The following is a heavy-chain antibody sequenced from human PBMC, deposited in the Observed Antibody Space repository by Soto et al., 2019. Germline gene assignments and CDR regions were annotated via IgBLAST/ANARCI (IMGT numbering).Heavy chain of an antibody. J-gene: IGHJ4*02. V-gene: IGHV3-30*18. Sequence: PGGSLRLSCEAAGLTFSSYGMHWVRQAPGKGLEWVAIISEDGRNKYYADSVKGRFTISRDNSKNTVYLQMNSLRAEDTAVYYCAKDSVVATIRIYDYWGQGTLVTVSS. CDR3: AKDSVVATIRIYDY. CDR1: GLTFSSYG. D-gene: IGHD5-12*01. CDR2: ISEDGRNK.